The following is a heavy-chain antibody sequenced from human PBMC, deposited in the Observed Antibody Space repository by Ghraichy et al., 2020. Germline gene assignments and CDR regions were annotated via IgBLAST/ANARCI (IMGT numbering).Heavy chain of an antibody. Sequence: SETLSLTCTVSGGSISGYFWSWIRQSPGKGLQWIGYVFYGGSTNQHPSLQNRVIISADASRNDFSLRLTSVTAADTAVYYCARGRDGYNHDFDIWGQGMRVTVSS. CDR3: ARGRDGYNHDFDI. J-gene: IGHJ3*02. V-gene: IGHV4-59*01. CDR1: GGSISGYF. D-gene: IGHD5-24*01. CDR2: VFYGGST.